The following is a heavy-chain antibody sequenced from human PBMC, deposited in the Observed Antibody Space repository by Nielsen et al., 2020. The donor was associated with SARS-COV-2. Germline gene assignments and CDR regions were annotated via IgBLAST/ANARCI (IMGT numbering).Heavy chain of an antibody. D-gene: IGHD6-19*01. V-gene: IGHV3-23*01. J-gene: IGHJ6*02. Sequence: GESLKISCAASGFTFSSYAMSWVRQAPGKGLEWVSAISGSGGSTYYADSVKGRFTISRDNSKNTLYLQMNSLRAEDTAVYYCARDRGIAVAGLYYYGMDVWGQGTTVTVSS. CDR3: ARDRGIAVAGLYYYGMDV. CDR1: GFTFSSYA. CDR2: ISGSGGST.